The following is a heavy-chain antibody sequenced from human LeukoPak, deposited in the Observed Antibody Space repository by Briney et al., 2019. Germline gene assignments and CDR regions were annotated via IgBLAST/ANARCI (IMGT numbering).Heavy chain of an antibody. D-gene: IGHD4-17*01. CDR3: ARLPTGFPNWFDL. J-gene: IGHJ5*02. V-gene: IGHV4-39*02. CDR1: GFTVSKNY. Sequence: GSLRLSCAASGFTVSKNYMNWVRQAPGKGLEWIGNTHYNGNTYYNPSLKSRVTISQDTSKNHFSLYLSSVTAADTAVYYCARLPTGFPNWFDLWGQGILVTVTS. CDR2: THYNGNT.